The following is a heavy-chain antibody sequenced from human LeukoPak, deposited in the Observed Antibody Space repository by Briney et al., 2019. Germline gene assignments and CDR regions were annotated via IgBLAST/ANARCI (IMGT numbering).Heavy chain of an antibody. CDR2: IIPIFGTA. CDR1: GGTFSSYA. V-gene: IGHV1-69*13. Sequence: SVKVSCKASGGTFSSYAISWARQAPGQGLEWMGGIIPIFGTANYAQKFQGRVTITADESTSTVYLELSSLRSEDTAVYYCAREGDKVATISNFDYWGQGTLVTVSS. CDR3: AREGDKVATISNFDY. J-gene: IGHJ4*02. D-gene: IGHD5-12*01.